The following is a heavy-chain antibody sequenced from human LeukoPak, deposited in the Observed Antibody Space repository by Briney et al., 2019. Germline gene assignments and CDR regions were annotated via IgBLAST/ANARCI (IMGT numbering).Heavy chain of an antibody. CDR2: IRSKANSYAT. D-gene: IGHD5-12*01. V-gene: IGHV3-73*01. CDR3: TCLASDSSYFDY. CDR1: GFTFSGSA. Sequence: GGSLRLSCAASGFTFSGSAMHWVRQASGKGLEWVGRIRSKANSYATAYAASVKGRFTISRDDSKNTAYLQMNSLKTEDTAVYYCTCLASDSSYFDYWGQGTLVTVSS. J-gene: IGHJ4*02.